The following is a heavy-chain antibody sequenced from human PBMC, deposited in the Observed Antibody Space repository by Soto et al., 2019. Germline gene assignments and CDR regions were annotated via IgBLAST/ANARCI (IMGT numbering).Heavy chain of an antibody. V-gene: IGHV3-7*01. Sequence: EVQLVESGGDLVQPGGSLRLSCAASGFPFSIYLMSWVRQAPGKGLEWVANIGQDGSAKYYMGSVKGRFTISRDNAKNSLYLQMDSLSVEDTAIYYCSRDICGRTVGCANWGQGTLVMVSA. D-gene: IGHD3-16*01. CDR3: SRDICGRTVGCAN. CDR2: IGQDGSAK. J-gene: IGHJ4*02. CDR1: GFPFSIYL.